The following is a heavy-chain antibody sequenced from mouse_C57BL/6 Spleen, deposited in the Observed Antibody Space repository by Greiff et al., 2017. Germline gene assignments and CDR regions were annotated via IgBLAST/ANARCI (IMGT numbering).Heavy chain of an antibody. Sequence: QVQLQQSGPELVKPGASVKISCKASGYAFSSSWMNWVKQRPGQGLEWIGRIYPGDGDTYYNGKFKGKATLPADKSSSTAYMHLSSLTSEDSAVYFCAGYYDSSFDYWGQGTTLTVSS. V-gene: IGHV1-82*01. CDR2: IYPGDGDT. J-gene: IGHJ2*01. CDR1: GYAFSSSW. CDR3: AGYYDSSFDY. D-gene: IGHD1-1*01.